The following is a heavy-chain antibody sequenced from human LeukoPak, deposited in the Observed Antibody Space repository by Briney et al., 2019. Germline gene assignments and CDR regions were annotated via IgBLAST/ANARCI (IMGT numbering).Heavy chain of an antibody. CDR2: ISHRGST. V-gene: IGHV4-38-2*02. Sequence: SETLSLTCTVSGYSISNGYYWGWIRQPPGKGLEWVGSISHRGSTYYNPSLRSRITISLDRSKQKFSLKLTSVTAADTAVYYCARGGLLNDYWGQGTLVTVSS. D-gene: IGHD3-10*01. CDR3: ARGGLLNDY. J-gene: IGHJ4*02. CDR1: GYSISNGYY.